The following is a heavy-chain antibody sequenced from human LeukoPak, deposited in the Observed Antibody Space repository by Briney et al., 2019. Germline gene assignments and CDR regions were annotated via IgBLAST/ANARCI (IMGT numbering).Heavy chain of an antibody. CDR2: VSPVNGNT. J-gene: IGHJ4*02. CDR3: ARRGGSYSHSDF. CDR1: GYTFSSYG. V-gene: IGHV1-18*01. Sequence: ASVKVSCKASGYTFSSYGIIWVRQAPGQGLQWMGWVSPVNGNTDYAPKLQGRVPMPTDTSTTTAYMELRSLTSDATAVYYCARRGGSYSHSDFWGQGTLVTVSS. D-gene: IGHD1-26*01.